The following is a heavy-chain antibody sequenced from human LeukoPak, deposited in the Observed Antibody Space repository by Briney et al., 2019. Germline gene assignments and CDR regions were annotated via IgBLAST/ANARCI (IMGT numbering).Heavy chain of an antibody. CDR2: INHSGGST. J-gene: IGHJ5*02. Sequence: ASVKVSCKASGYTFTSYYMHWVRQAPGQGLEWMGIINHSGGSTSYAQKFQGRVTMIRDMSTSTVYMELSSLRSEDTAVYYCARAGYCSGGSCYSPWFDPWGQGTLVTVSS. CDR3: ARAGYCSGGSCYSPWFDP. D-gene: IGHD2-15*01. V-gene: IGHV1-46*01. CDR1: GYTFTSYY.